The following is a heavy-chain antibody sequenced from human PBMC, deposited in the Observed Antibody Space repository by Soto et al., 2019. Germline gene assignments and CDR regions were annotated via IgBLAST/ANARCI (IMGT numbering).Heavy chain of an antibody. J-gene: IGHJ4*02. CDR2: INPNSGGT. CDR1: GYTFTGYY. CDR3: ARGVGPDGGSYI. V-gene: IGHV1-2*02. D-gene: IGHD1-26*01. Sequence: ASVKVSCKASGYTFTGYYMHWVRQAPGQGLEWMGWINPNSGGTNYAQKFQGRVTMTRDTSISTAYMGLGRLRSDDTAVYYCARGVGPDGGSYIWGQGTLVTVSS.